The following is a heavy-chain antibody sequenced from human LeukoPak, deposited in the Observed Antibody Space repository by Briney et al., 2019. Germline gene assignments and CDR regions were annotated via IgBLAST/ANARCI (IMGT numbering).Heavy chain of an antibody. V-gene: IGHV3-7*01. Sequence: PGGSLRLSCAASGFTFSSYWMSWVRQAPGKGLEWVANIKQDGSEKYYVDSVKGRFTISRDNAKNSLYLQMNSLRAEDTAVYYCASDSSGWYPYYYYYMDVWGKGTTVTVSS. CDR3: ASDSSGWYPYYYYYMDV. CDR1: GFTFSSYW. CDR2: IKQDGSEK. J-gene: IGHJ6*03. D-gene: IGHD6-19*01.